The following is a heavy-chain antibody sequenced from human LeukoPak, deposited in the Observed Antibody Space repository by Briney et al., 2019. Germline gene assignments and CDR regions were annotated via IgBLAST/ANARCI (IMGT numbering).Heavy chain of an antibody. J-gene: IGHJ4*02. D-gene: IGHD6-13*01. CDR1: GFTFSSYW. CDR2: VNNDGSTT. CDR3: LAAAGTIG. Sequence: GGSLRLSCAASGFTFSSYWMHWVRQAPGKGLVWVSRVNNDGSTTNYADSLKGRFTISRDNTKNTLYLQMNSLRAEDTAVYFCLAAAGTIGWGQGTLVTVSS. V-gene: IGHV3-74*01.